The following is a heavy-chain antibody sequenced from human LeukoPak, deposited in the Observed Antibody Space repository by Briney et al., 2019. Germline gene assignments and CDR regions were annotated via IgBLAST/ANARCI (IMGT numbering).Heavy chain of an antibody. Sequence: GGSLRLSCAASGFTFDDYAMHWVRQAPGKGLEWASGISWNSGSIGYADSVKGRFTISRDNAKNSLYLQMNSLTAEDTAVYYCARDRGDDTSTFYPNWFDPWGQGTLVTVSS. J-gene: IGHJ5*02. CDR2: ISWNSGSI. CDR3: ARDRGDDTSTFYPNWFDP. V-gene: IGHV3-9*01. CDR1: GFTFDDYA. D-gene: IGHD3-22*01.